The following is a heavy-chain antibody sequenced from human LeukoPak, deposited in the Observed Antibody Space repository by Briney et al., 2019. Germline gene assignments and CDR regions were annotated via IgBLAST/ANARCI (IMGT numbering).Heavy chain of an antibody. CDR1: GFTFGDYL. V-gene: IGHV3-49*03. D-gene: IGHD6-19*01. Sequence: PGGSLRLSCTASGFTFGDYLMSWFRQAPGKGLEWIGFISGGTTEYAASVKGRFTTSRDDSTSIAYLQMNSLTTEDTAVYYRSRGSGWLSVYWGQGTLVTVSS. J-gene: IGHJ4*02. CDR2: ISGGTT. CDR3: SRGSGWLSVY.